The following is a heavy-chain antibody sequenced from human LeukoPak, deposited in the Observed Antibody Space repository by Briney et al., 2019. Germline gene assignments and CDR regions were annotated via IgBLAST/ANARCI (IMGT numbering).Heavy chain of an antibody. J-gene: IGHJ4*02. D-gene: IGHD3-3*01. Sequence: PGGSLRLSCAASGFTFSSYEMNWVRRAPGKGLEWVSYISSSGSTIYYADSVKGRFTISRDNAKNSLYLQMNSLRAEDTAVYYCARGRQRRDFWSLGYFDYWGQGTLVTVSS. V-gene: IGHV3-48*03. CDR1: GFTFSSYE. CDR3: ARGRQRRDFWSLGYFDY. CDR2: ISSSGSTI.